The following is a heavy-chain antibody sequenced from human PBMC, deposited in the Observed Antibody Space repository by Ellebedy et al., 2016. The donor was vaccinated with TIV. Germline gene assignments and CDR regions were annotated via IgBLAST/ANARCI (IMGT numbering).Heavy chain of an antibody. J-gene: IGHJ4*02. CDR2: INPSGGST. D-gene: IGHD6-13*01. Sequence: AASVKVSCKASGYTFSNYYMHWVRQAPGQGLEWMGIINPSGGSTTYAQILQGRVTMTRDTSTTTVYMELSSLRSEDTAVYYCARARSSSWLHTPDYWGQGTLVIVSS. V-gene: IGHV1-46*04. CDR3: ARARSSSWLHTPDY. CDR1: GYTFSNYY.